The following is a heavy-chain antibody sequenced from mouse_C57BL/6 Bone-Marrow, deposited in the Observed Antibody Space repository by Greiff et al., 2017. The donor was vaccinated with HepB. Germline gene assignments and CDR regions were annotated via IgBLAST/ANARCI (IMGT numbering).Heavy chain of an antibody. J-gene: IGHJ4*01. Sequence: EVNLVESGGGLVQPGGSMKLSCAASGFTFSDAWMDWVRQSPEKGLEWVAEIRNKANNHATYYAESVKGRFTISRDDSKSSVYLQMNSLRAEDTGIYYCTAYYKELPTMDYWGQGTSVTVSS. CDR1: GFTFSDAW. V-gene: IGHV6-6*01. CDR2: IRNKANNHAT. D-gene: IGHD2-12*01. CDR3: TAYYKELPTMDY.